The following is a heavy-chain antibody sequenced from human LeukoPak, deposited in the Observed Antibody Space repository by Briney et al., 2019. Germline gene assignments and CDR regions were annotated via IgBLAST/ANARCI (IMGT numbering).Heavy chain of an antibody. CDR1: GFTFSSYG. V-gene: IGHV3-33*01. Sequence: GRSLRLSCAASGFTFSSYGMHWVRQAPGKGLEWLAVIWYEGSNKYYADSVKGRFTISRDNSKNTLYLQMNSLRAEDTAVYYCARAGTTVTPRYYYYYMDVWGKGTTVTVSS. D-gene: IGHD4-11*01. CDR2: IWYEGSNK. CDR3: ARAGTTVTPRYYYYYMDV. J-gene: IGHJ6*03.